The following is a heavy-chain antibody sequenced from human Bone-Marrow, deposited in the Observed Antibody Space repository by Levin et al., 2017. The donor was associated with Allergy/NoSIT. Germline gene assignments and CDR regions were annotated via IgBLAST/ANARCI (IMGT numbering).Heavy chain of an antibody. J-gene: IGHJ1*01. CDR2: ISGSGGST. V-gene: IGHV3-23*01. CDR1: GFTFSSYA. CDR3: ANPSGSGWYNPH. Sequence: GGSLRLSCAASGFTFSSYAMSWVRQAPGKGLEWVSGISGSGGSTYYADSVKGRFTISRDNSRNTLYLQMNSLRAEDTALYYCANPSGSGWYNPHWGQGTLVTVSS. D-gene: IGHD6-19*01.